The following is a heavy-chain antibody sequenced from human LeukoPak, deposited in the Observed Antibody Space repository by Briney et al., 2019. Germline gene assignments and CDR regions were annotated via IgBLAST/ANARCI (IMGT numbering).Heavy chain of an antibody. D-gene: IGHD3-10*01. V-gene: IGHV3-49*04. CDR3: TTGDYYGSGSYIYFDY. CDR2: IRSKAYGGTT. J-gene: IGHJ4*02. Sequence: GGSLRLSCAASGFNFSTYTMNWVRQAPGKGLEWVGFIRSKAYGGTTKNAASVKGRFTISRDDSRSIAYLQMNSLKTEDTAVYYCTTGDYYGSGSYIYFDYWGQGTLVTVSS. CDR1: GFNFSTYT.